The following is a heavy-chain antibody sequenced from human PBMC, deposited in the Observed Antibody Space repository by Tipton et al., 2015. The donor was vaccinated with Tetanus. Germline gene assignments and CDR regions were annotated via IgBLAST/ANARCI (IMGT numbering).Heavy chain of an antibody. CDR3: ARDRDGDYAAFDY. D-gene: IGHD4-17*01. Sequence: VQLVQSGGGVVQPGRSLRLSCAVSGFTVSSNYMSWVRQAPGKGLEWVSVIFSGGSTYYADSVKGRFTISRDNSKNTLYLQMNSLRAEDTAVYYCARDRDGDYAAFDYWGQGTLVTVSS. J-gene: IGHJ4*02. CDR2: IFSGGST. V-gene: IGHV3-66*01. CDR1: GFTVSSNY.